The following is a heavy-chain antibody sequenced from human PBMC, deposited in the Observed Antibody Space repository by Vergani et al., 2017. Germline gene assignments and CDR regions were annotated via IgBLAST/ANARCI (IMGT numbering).Heavy chain of an antibody. CDR3: AAFDVGGSYYFVY. V-gene: IGHV1-58*01. J-gene: IGHJ4*02. CDR1: GFTFTSSA. D-gene: IGHD1-26*01. CDR2: IVVGSVNT. Sequence: QMQLVQSGPEVKKPGTSVYVSCKASGFTFTSSAVQWVRQARGQRLEWIGWIVVGSVNTNYAQKFQERVTITRDMSTSTAYMELSSLRSEDTAVYYCAAFDVGGSYYFVYWGQGTLVTVSS.